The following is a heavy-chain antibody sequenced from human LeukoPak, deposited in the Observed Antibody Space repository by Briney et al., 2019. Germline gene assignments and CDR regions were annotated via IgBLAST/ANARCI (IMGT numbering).Heavy chain of an antibody. J-gene: IGHJ4*02. D-gene: IGHD3-10*01. CDR1: ADSLSSSGHY. CDR3: ARGGNRFGGFYFDY. CDR2: IHHSGRS. Sequence: PSETLSLTCTVSADSLSSSGHYWDWIRQFPGNGLESIGFIHHSGRSRHNPSLKDRVAISVDTSRKQFALKLSSVTAADTAMYYCARGGNRFGGFYFDYWGQGIQVIVSS. V-gene: IGHV4-31*03.